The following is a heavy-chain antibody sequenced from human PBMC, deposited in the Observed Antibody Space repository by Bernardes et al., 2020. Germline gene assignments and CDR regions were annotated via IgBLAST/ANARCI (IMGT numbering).Heavy chain of an antibody. CDR3: AKSSPPANYYYYYGMDV. J-gene: IGHJ6*04. Sequence: GGSLRLSCAASGFTFSSYAMSWVRQAPGKGLEWVSAISGSGGSTYYADSVKGRFTISRDNSKNTLYLQMNSLRAEDTAVYYCAKSSPPANYYYYYGMDVWGKGTTVTVSS. D-gene: IGHD2-2*01. V-gene: IGHV3-23*01. CDR1: GFTFSSYA. CDR2: ISGSGGST.